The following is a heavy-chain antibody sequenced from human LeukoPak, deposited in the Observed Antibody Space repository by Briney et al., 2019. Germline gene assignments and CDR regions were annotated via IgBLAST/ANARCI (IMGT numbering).Heavy chain of an antibody. CDR2: IYYSGST. V-gene: IGHV4-39*07. D-gene: IGHD3-22*01. Sequence: PSETLSLTCTVSGGSISSSSYYWGWIRQPPGKGLEWIGSIYYSGSTYYNPSLKSRVTISVDTSKNQFSLKLSSVTAADTAVYYCARAPTYYYDSSGRNWFDPWGQGTLVTVSS. CDR3: ARAPTYYYDSSGRNWFDP. J-gene: IGHJ5*02. CDR1: GGSISSSSYY.